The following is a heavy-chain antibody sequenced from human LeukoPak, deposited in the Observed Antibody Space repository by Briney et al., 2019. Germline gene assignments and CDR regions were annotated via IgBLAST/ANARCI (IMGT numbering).Heavy chain of an antibody. CDR1: GGSLRSSTYY. V-gene: IGHV4-39*07. J-gene: IGHJ4*02. CDR2: IHYGGST. D-gene: IGHD3-16*02. CDR3: ARDNRSLLDS. Sequence: SETLSLTCTVSGGSLRSSTYYWAWIRQPPGKGLEWLGSIHYGGSTFDNPSLKSRVVMSVDTSSNHFSLKMTSVTAADTAVYYCARDNRSLLDSWGQGILVTVSS.